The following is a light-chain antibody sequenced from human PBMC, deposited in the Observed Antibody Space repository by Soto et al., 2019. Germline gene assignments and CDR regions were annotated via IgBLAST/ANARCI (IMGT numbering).Light chain of an antibody. J-gene: IGKJ1*01. V-gene: IGKV3-15*01. CDR2: GAS. CDR3: QQSYSTPWT. CDR1: QSVSSN. Sequence: EIVMTQSPATLSVSPGERATLSCRASQSVSSNLAWYQQKPGQAPRLLIYGASTRATGIPARFSGSGSGTEFTLTISSLQSGDFAIYSCQQSYSTPWTFGQGTKVEIK.